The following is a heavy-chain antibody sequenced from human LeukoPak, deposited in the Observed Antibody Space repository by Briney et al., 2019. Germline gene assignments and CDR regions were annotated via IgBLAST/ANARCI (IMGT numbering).Heavy chain of an antibody. D-gene: IGHD1-26*01. Sequence: SETLSLTCTVSDGSISTSYWSWIRQPPGKGLEWVGYIYYSGSTNYNPSLKGRVDMSVHTPKNQCSQKLGSVTAPDTAVYYCSRHIPYSGNYLFDHWGQGTLVTVSS. CDR1: DGSISTSY. CDR2: IYYSGST. V-gene: IGHV4-59*08. J-gene: IGHJ4*02. CDR3: SRHIPYSGNYLFDH.